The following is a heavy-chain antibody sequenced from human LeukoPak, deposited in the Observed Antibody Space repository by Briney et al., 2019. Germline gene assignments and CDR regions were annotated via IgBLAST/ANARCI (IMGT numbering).Heavy chain of an antibody. CDR3: ARGSTMIRSACDI. V-gene: IGHV3-7*01. J-gene: IGHJ3*02. CDR2: IKQDESEK. D-gene: IGHD3-10*01. Sequence: GGSLRLSCEGSGFTFRTYWMSWVRQAPGKGLEWVANIKQDESEKYYVDSVKGRFTISRDNAKNSLYLQMNSLRAEDTAVYYCARGSTMIRSACDIWGQGTMVTVSS. CDR1: GFTFRTYW.